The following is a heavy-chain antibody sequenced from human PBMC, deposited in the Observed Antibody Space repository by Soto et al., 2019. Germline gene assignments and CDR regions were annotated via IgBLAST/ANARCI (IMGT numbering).Heavy chain of an antibody. D-gene: IGHD4-17*01. J-gene: IGHJ6*02. CDR2: INPNSGGT. CDR1: GYTFTGYY. Sequence: EASVKVSCKASGYTFTGYYMHWVRQAPGQGLEWMGWINPNSGGTNYAQRFQGWVTMTRDTSISTAYMELSRLRSDDTAVYYCARGLSTVTTQGYGMDVWGQGTTVTVSS. CDR3: ARGLSTVTTQGYGMDV. V-gene: IGHV1-2*04.